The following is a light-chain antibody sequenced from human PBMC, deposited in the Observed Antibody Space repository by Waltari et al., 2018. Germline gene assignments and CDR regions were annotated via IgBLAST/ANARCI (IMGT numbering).Light chain of an antibody. Sequence: QSALTQPASVSGSPGQSITISCTGTSSDVGSYNLVSWYQQHPGKAPKLMIYEVTERPSGVSHRFSGSKSGNTASLTISGLQAEDEADYYCCSYAGSSALFGSGTKVTVL. CDR2: EVT. J-gene: IGLJ6*01. CDR3: CSYAGSSAL. V-gene: IGLV2-23*02. CDR1: SSDVGSYNL.